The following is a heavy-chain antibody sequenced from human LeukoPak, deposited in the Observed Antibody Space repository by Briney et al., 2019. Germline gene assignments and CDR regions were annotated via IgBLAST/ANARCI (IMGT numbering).Heavy chain of an antibody. D-gene: IGHD3-3*01. CDR3: ARGGYDFWSGSKNWFDP. V-gene: IGHV4-59*01. CDR2: IYYSGST. J-gene: IGHJ5*02. CDR1: GGSISSYY. Sequence: SETLSLTCTVSGGSISSYYWSWIRQPPGEGLEWIGYIYYSGSTNYNPSLKSRVTISVDTSKNQFSLKLSSVTAADTAVYYCARGGYDFWSGSKNWFDPWGQGTLVTVSS.